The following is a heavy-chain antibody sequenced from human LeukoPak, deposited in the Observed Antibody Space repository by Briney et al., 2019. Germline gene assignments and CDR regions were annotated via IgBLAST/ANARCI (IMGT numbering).Heavy chain of an antibody. J-gene: IGHJ4*02. Sequence: AGGSLRLSCAASGFTFSNNAMHWVRQAPGKGLEWVAVITHDGNHKYNADSVKGRFTISRDNSKNTVYLQMNSLRAEDTAVYYCARDENDDYLGGLDYWGQRALVTVSS. CDR1: GFTFSNNA. CDR2: ITHDGNHK. D-gene: IGHD3-16*01. V-gene: IGHV3-30*04. CDR3: ARDENDDYLGGLDY.